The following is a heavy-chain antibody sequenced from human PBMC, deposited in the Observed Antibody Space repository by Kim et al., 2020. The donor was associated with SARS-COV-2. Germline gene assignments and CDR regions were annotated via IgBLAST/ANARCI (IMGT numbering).Heavy chain of an antibody. CDR1: GFTVSSNY. J-gene: IGHJ4*02. CDR3: ARDINPGGYSYGND. V-gene: IGHV3-66*01. D-gene: IGHD5-18*01. Sequence: GGSLRLSCAAYGFTVSSNYMSWVRQAPGKGLEWVSVIYSGGSTYYADSVKGRFTISRDNSKNTLYLQMNSLRAEDTAVYYCARDINPGGYSYGNDWGQGTLVTVSS. CDR2: IYSGGST.